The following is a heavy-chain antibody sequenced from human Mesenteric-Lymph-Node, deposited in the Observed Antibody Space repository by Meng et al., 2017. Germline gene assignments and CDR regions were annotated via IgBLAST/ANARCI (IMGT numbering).Heavy chain of an antibody. Sequence: GESLKISCAASGFTFSSYGMTWVRQAPGKGLEWVSVIYSGGSTYYADSVKGRFTISRDNSKNTLYLQMNSLRAEDTAVYYCARRRRSSGWYGFDYWGQGTLVTVSS. CDR2: IYSGGST. CDR3: ARRRRSSGWYGFDY. CDR1: GFTFSSYG. V-gene: IGHV3-53*01. D-gene: IGHD6-19*01. J-gene: IGHJ4*02.